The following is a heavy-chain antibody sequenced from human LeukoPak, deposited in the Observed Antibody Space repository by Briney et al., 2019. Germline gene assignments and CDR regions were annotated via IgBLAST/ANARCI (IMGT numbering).Heavy chain of an antibody. D-gene: IGHD6-13*01. J-gene: IGHJ4*02. CDR2: ISSSSTYI. Sequence: SGGSLRLSCAASGFTFSTYSMNWVRQAPGKGLEWVSSISSSSTYIYYADSLKGRFTISRDNAKNSLYLQMNSLRAEDTAVYYCATDLGSSRPNFWGQGILVTVSS. V-gene: IGHV3-21*01. CDR1: GFTFSTYS. CDR3: ATDLGSSRPNF.